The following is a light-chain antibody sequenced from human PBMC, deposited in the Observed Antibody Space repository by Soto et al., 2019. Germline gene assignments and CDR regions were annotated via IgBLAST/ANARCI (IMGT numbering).Light chain of an antibody. CDR2: QVT. CDR1: SSDLAIYNY. CDR3: SSYTDSSNYV. V-gene: IGLV2-14*01. Sequence: QSALTEPACVSVSPGQSITSSCTGTSSDLAIYNYVSWYQQQPGKAPKLMIYQVTNRPSGVSNRFSGSRSGNTASLTISGLQAEDEADYYCSSYTDSSNYVFGTGTKVTVL. J-gene: IGLJ1*01.